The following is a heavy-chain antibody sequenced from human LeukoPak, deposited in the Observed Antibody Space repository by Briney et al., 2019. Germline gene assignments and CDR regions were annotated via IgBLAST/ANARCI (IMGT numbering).Heavy chain of an antibody. J-gene: IGHJ6*03. V-gene: IGHV4-4*02. Sequence: SGTLSLTCAVSGGSISSSNWWSWVGQPPGKGLEWIGEIYHSGSTNYNPSLKGRVTVSVDKSKNQFSLKLSSVTAADTAVYYCAREALAVAGNYYYYYMDVWGKGTTVTVSS. CDR1: GGSISSSNW. CDR2: IYHSGST. D-gene: IGHD6-19*01. CDR3: AREALAVAGNYYYYYMDV.